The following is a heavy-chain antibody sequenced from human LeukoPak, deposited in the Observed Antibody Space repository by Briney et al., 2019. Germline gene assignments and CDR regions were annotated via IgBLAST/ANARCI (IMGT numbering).Heavy chain of an antibody. Sequence: GASVKVSCKASGYTFTSYGISWVRQAPGQGLEWMGGISAYNGNTNYAQKLQGRVTMTTDTSTSTAYMELRSLRSEDAAVYYCARARSVLRFLEWLPRFDPGGQGTRVPVSS. CDR3: ARARSVLRFLEWLPRFDP. J-gene: IGHJ5*02. CDR2: ISAYNGNT. CDR1: GYTFTSYG. D-gene: IGHD3-3*01. V-gene: IGHV1-18*01.